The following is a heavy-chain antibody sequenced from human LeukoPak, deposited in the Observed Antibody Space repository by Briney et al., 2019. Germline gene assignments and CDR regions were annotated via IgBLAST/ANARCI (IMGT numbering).Heavy chain of an antibody. CDR2: IYYSGST. D-gene: IGHD5-24*01. CDR3: ARDRDGYNYGDAFDI. Sequence: PSETLSLTCTVSGGSISSYYWSWIRQPPGKGLEWIGYIYYSGSTNYNPSLKSRVTISVDTSKNQFSLKLSSVTAADTAVYYCARDRDGYNYGDAFDIWGQGTMVTVSS. V-gene: IGHV4-59*01. CDR1: GGSISSYY. J-gene: IGHJ3*02.